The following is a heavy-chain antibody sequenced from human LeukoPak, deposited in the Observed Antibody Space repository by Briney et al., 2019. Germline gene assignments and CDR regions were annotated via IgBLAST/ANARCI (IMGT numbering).Heavy chain of an antibody. J-gene: IGHJ1*01. Sequence: GGSLRLSCAASGFTFSSYSMNWVRQAPGKGLEWVSSISSSSSYIYYADSVKGRFTISRDNAKNSLYLQMNSLRAEDTAVYYCARYSSSWPEYFQHWGQGTLVTVSS. CDR3: ARYSSSWPEYFQH. V-gene: IGHV3-21*01. CDR2: ISSSSSYI. CDR1: GFTFSSYS. D-gene: IGHD6-13*01.